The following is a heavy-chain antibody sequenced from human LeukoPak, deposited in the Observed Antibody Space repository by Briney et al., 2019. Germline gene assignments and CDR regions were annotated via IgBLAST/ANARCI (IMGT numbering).Heavy chain of an antibody. CDR3: ARVGYDSSGYYRDAFDI. CDR1: GDSVSSNSAA. V-gene: IGHV6-1*01. Sequence: SQTLSLTCAISGDSVSSNSAAWNWIRQSPSRGLEWLGRTYYRSKWYNAYAVSVKSRITINPDTSKNQFSLQLNSVTPEDTAVYYCARVGYDSSGYYRDAFDIWGQGTMVTVSS. D-gene: IGHD3-22*01. CDR2: TYYRSKWYN. J-gene: IGHJ3*02.